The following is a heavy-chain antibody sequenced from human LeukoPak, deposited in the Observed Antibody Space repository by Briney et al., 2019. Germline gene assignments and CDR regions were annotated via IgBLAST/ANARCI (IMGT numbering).Heavy chain of an antibody. D-gene: IGHD2-8*01. Sequence: PGGSLRLSCAASGFTVSSNCMTWVRQAPGKGLEWVSIIYSGGTTYYADSVKGRFTISRDNSKNTLYLQMNSLRAEDTAVYYCARDLGYCTNGVCYFFDYYYYGMDVWGQGTTVTVSS. CDR2: IYSGGTT. J-gene: IGHJ6*02. CDR3: ARDLGYCTNGVCYFFDYYYYGMDV. CDR1: GFTVSSNC. V-gene: IGHV3-53*01.